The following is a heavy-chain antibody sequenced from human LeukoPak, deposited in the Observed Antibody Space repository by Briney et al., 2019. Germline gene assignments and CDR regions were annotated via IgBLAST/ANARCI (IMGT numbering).Heavy chain of an antibody. CDR3: ARGQRGAARRSNWFDP. J-gene: IGHJ5*02. CDR1: GGSFSGYY. V-gene: IGHV4-34*01. CDR2: INHSGST. Sequence: SETLSLTCAVYGGSFSGYYWSWIRQPPGKGLEWIGEINHSGSTNYNPSLKSRVTISVDTSKNQFSLKLNSVTAADTAVYYCARGQRGAARRSNWFDPWGQGTLVTVSS. D-gene: IGHD6-6*01.